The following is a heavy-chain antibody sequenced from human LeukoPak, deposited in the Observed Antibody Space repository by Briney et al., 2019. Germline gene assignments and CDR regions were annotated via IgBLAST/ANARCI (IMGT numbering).Heavy chain of an antibody. J-gene: IGHJ4*02. CDR2: IYYTGST. V-gene: IGHV4-59*01. CDR1: GGSISSYY. Sequence: SETLSLTCTVSGGSISSYYWTWIRQAPGNGLEWIGYIYYTGSTNYNPSLKSRVTISVDTSKSQFSLKLTSVTAADTALYYCARVKYDSSGYYPTSYYFDYWGQGTLVTVSS. CDR3: ARVKYDSSGYYPTSYYFDY. D-gene: IGHD3-22*01.